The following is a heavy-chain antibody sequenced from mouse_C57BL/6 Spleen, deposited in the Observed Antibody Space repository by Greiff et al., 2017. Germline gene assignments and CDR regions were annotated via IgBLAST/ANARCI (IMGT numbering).Heavy chain of an antibody. Sequence: VKLQQPGAELVKPGASVKLSCKASGYTFTSYWMHWVKQRPGQGLEWIGMIHPNSGSTNYNEKFKSKATLTVDKSSSTAYMQLSSLTSEDSAVYYCAREDNYSNYPFAYWGQGTLVTVSA. V-gene: IGHV1-64*01. CDR3: AREDNYSNYPFAY. D-gene: IGHD2-5*01. CDR2: IHPNSGST. J-gene: IGHJ3*01. CDR1: GYTFTSYW.